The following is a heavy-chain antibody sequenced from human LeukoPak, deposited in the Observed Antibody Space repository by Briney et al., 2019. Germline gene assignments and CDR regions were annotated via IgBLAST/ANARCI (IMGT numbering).Heavy chain of an antibody. V-gene: IGHV1-24*01. CDR1: GYTLTELS. CDR2: FDPEDGET. CDR3: ATNSPLAVGDHNTQYYGMDV. J-gene: IGHJ6*02. Sequence: ASVKVSCKVSGYTLTELSMHWVRQAPGKGLEWMGGFDPEDGETIYAQKFLGRVTMTEDTSTDTAYMELSSLRSEDTAVYYCATNSPLAVGDHNTQYYGMDVWGQGTTVTVSS. D-gene: IGHD3-16*01.